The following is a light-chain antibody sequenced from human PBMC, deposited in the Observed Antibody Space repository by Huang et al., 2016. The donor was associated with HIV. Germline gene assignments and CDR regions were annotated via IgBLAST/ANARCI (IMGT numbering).Light chain of an antibody. CDR2: GAS. CDR3: QQYDNWPLT. J-gene: IGKJ4*01. CDR1: QSVSTN. V-gene: IGKV3-15*01. Sequence: EIVMTQSPASLSVSPGHRATLSCRASQSVSTNLAWYQQKPGQAPRLLIYGASTRATGLPARFSGSGSGTEFTLAINSLQSEDFAVYHCQQYDNWPLTFGGGTKVEIK.